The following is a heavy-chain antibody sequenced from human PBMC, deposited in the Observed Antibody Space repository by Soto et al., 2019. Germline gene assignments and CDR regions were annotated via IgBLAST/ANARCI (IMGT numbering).Heavy chain of an antibody. V-gene: IGHV1-8*01. CDR1: GYTFTSHD. J-gene: IGHJ5*02. CDR2: MNPNSGHT. Sequence: QVQLVQSGAEVKKPGASVKVSCKASGYTFTSHDINWMRQATGQGLEWMGWMNPNSGHTNYAQKFQGRVTMTRDTSISTDYMEFTNLRSEDTAIYYCASDMSTTWGQGTLVTVSS. D-gene: IGHD2-2*01. CDR3: ASDMSTT.